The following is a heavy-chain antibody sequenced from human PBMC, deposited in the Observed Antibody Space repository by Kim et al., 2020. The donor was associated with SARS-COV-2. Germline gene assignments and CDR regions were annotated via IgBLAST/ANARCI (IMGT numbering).Heavy chain of an antibody. CDR3: ARDFGGDYGDGDI. CDR2: ISYDGSNK. D-gene: IGHD4-17*01. CDR1: GFTFSSYA. J-gene: IGHJ3*02. Sequence: GGSLRLSCAASGFTFSSYAMHWVRQAPGKGLEWVAVISYDGSNKYYADSVKGRFTISRDNSKNTLYLQMNSLRAEDTAVYYCARDFGGDYGDGDIWGQGTMVTVSS. V-gene: IGHV3-30-3*01.